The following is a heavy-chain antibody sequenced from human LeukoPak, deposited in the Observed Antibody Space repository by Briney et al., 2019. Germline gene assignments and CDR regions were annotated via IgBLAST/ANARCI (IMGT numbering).Heavy chain of an antibody. D-gene: IGHD1-20*01. CDR1: GGSINSSNW. CDR2: IYHSGIT. V-gene: IGHV4-4*02. J-gene: IGHJ3*02. CDR3: ASPGITLTDDAFRI. Sequence: SGTLSLTCAVSGGSINSSNWWSWVRQPPGKGLEWIGEIYHSGITNYSPSLKSRVTMSLDKSKSHFSLRLSSVTAADTAVYYCASPGITLTDDAFRIWGQGTMVTVSS.